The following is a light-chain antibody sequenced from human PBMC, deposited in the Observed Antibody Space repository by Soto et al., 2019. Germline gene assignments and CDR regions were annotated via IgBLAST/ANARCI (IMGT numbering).Light chain of an antibody. CDR2: LGS. Sequence: DIVMTQSPLSLPLTPGEPASISCRSSQSLLHSNGYNYLDWYLQKPGQSQQLLIYLGSNRASGVPDRISGSGSGPDFTLKISRVEAEDVGVYYCMQALQVPHTFGQGTKLEIK. V-gene: IGKV2-28*01. CDR1: QSLLHSNGYNY. CDR3: MQALQVPHT. J-gene: IGKJ2*01.